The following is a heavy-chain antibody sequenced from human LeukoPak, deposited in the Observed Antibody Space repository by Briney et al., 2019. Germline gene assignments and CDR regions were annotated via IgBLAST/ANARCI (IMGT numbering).Heavy chain of an antibody. J-gene: IGHJ4*02. CDR3: AREGYDFWSGYYPVFDY. V-gene: IGHV3-21*01. CDR1: GFTFSSYS. Sequence: SGGSLRLSCAASGFTFSSYSMDWVRQAPGKGLEWVSSISRSSSYIYYADSVKGRFTIPRDNAKNSLYLQMNSLRAEDTAVYYCAREGYDFWSGYYPVFDYWGQGTLVTVSS. CDR2: ISRSSSYI. D-gene: IGHD3-3*01.